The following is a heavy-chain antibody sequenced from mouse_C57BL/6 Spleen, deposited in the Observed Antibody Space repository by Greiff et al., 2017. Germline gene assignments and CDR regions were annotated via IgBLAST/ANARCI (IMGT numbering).Heavy chain of an antibody. CDR2: ISSGGSYT. CDR1: GFTFSSYG. J-gene: IGHJ1*03. CDR3: ARHEDGYWYFDV. D-gene: IGHD2-3*01. Sequence: EVMLVESGGDLVKPGGSLKLSCAASGFTFSSYGMSWVRQTPDKRLEWVATISSGGSYTYYPDSVKGRFTISRDNAKNTLYLQMSSLKSEDTAMYYCARHEDGYWYFDVWGTGTTVTVSS. V-gene: IGHV5-6*01.